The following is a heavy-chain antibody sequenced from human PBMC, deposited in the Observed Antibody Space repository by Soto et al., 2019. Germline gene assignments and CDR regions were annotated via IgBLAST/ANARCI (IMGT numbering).Heavy chain of an antibody. CDR1: GYTFTSYA. CDR2: INAGNGNT. Sequence: GASVKVSCKASGYTFTSYAMHWVRQAPGQRLEWMGWINAGNGNTKYSQKFQGRVTITRDTSASTAYMELSSLRSEDTAVYYCARGVGYCSGGSCRYYYYYGMDVGGQGTTVTVSS. D-gene: IGHD2-15*01. CDR3: ARGVGYCSGGSCRYYYYYGMDV. V-gene: IGHV1-3*01. J-gene: IGHJ6*02.